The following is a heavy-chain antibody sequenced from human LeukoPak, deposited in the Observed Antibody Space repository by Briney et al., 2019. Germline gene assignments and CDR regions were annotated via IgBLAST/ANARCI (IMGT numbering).Heavy chain of an antibody. CDR3: ARDREDSSSWYPYLRPDYYYYYGMDV. CDR1: GYTSTSYG. CDR2: ISAYNGNT. Sequence: ASVKVSCKASGYTSTSYGISWVRQAPGQGLEWMGWISAYNGNTNYAQKLQGRVTMTTDTSTSTAYMELRSLRSDDTAVYYCARDREDSSSWYPYLRPDYYYYYGMDVWGQGTTVTVSS. D-gene: IGHD6-13*01. V-gene: IGHV1-18*01. J-gene: IGHJ6*02.